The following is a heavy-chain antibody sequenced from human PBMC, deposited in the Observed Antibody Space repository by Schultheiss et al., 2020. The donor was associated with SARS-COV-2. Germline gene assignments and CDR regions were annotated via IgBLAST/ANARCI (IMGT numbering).Heavy chain of an antibody. D-gene: IGHD4-11*01. J-gene: IGHJ6*02. CDR3: AGDYSNSYGMDV. V-gene: IGHV1-2*02. CDR1: GYTFTGYY. Sequence: ASVKVSCKASGYTFTGYYMHWVRQAPGQGLEWMGWINPNSGGTNYAQKFQGRVTMTRDTSISTAYMELSRLRSDDTAVYYCAGDYSNSYGMDVWGQGTTVTVSS. CDR2: INPNSGGT.